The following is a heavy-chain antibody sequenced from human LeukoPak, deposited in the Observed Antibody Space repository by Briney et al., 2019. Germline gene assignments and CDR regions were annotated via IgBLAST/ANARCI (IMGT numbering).Heavy chain of an antibody. J-gene: IGHJ4*02. Sequence: GGSLRLSCAASGFTFSSHGMHWVRQAPGKGLEWVAFIHYDGSNKYYGDSMKGRFTISRDNSKNTLYLQIDSLRAEDTALYYCAKRQARPFYFDYWGQGTLVTVSS. CDR1: GFTFSSHG. V-gene: IGHV3-30*02. CDR3: AKRQARPFYFDY. CDR2: IHYDGSNK.